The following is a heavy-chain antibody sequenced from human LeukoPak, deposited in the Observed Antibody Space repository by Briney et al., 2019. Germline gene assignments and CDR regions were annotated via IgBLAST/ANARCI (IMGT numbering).Heavy chain of an antibody. CDR3: ARRGQYHYDSSGNNWLDP. V-gene: IGHV1-69*13. J-gene: IGHJ5*02. CDR2: IIPIFGTA. Sequence: SVKVSCKASGGIFSSYAISWVRQAPGQGLEWMGGIIPIFGTANYAQKFQGRVTITADESTSTAYMELSSLRSEDTAVYYCARRGQYHYDSSGNNWLDPWGQGTLVTVSS. D-gene: IGHD3-22*01. CDR1: GGIFSSYA.